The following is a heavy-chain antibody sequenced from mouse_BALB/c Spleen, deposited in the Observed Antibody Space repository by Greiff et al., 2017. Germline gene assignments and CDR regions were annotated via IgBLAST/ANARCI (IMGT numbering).Heavy chain of an antibody. CDR3: TRGRTWFAY. Sequence: VQLQQSGAELVRPGASVTLSCKASGYTFTDYEMHWVKQTPVHGLEWIGAIDPETGGTAYNQKFKGKATLTADKSSSTAYMELRSLTSEDSAVYYCTRGRTWFAYWGQGTLGTVSA. J-gene: IGHJ3*01. CDR2: IDPETGGT. V-gene: IGHV1-15*01. CDR1: GYTFTDYE.